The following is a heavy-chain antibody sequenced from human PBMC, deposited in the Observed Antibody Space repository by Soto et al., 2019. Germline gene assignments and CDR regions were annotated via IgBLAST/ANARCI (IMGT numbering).Heavy chain of an antibody. V-gene: IGHV3-64D*06. CDR1: GFTFSSYA. D-gene: IGHD4-17*01. CDR2: ISSNGGST. CDR3: VARYGDPNGDYFDY. J-gene: IGHJ4*02. Sequence: PVGSLRLSCSASGFTFSSYAMHWVRQAPGKGLEYVSAISSNGGSTYYADSVKGRFTISRDNSKNTLYLQMSSLRAEDTAVYYCVARYGDPNGDYFDYWGQGTLVTVSS.